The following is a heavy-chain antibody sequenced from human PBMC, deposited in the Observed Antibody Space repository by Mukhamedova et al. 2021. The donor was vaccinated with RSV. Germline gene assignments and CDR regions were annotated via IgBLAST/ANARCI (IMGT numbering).Heavy chain of an antibody. CDR3: ARARRNPTYYDFWSGYYMKGVIGYYFDY. D-gene: IGHD3-3*01. J-gene: IGHJ4*02. CDR2: T. Sequence: TYYNPSLKSRVTISVDTSKNQFSLKLSSVTAADTAVYYCARARRNPTYYDFWSGYYMKGVIGYYFDYWGQGTLVTVSS. V-gene: IGHV4-30-2*05.